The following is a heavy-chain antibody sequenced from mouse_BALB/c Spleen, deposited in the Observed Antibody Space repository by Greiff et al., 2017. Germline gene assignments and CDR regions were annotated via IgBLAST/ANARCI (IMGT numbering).Heavy chain of an antibody. CDR1: GFTFSSYA. CDR2: ISSGGSYT. Sequence: EVKVEESGGGLVKPGGSLKLSCAASGFTFSSYAMSWVRQSPEKRLEWVAEISSGGSYTYYPDTVTGRFTISRDNAKNTLYLEMSSLRSEDTAMYYCASGKFEFAYWGQGTLVTVSA. CDR3: ASGKFEFAY. V-gene: IGHV5-9-4*01. J-gene: IGHJ3*01. D-gene: IGHD4-1*01.